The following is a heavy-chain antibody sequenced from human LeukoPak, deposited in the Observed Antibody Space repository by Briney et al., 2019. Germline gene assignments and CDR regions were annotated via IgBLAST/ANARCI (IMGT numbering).Heavy chain of an antibody. V-gene: IGHV4-39*01. Sequence: PSETLSLTCTVSGGSISYSGHYWGWIRQPPGKGLEWIGSIYYSGSTYYNPSLESRITISVDRSKNQFSLKLSSVTAADTAVYYCARVVNYYDSSGYYHYWYFDLWGRGTLVTVSS. CDR3: ARVVNYYDSSGYYHYWYFDL. J-gene: IGHJ2*01. CDR2: IYYSGST. CDR1: GGSISYSGHY. D-gene: IGHD3-22*01.